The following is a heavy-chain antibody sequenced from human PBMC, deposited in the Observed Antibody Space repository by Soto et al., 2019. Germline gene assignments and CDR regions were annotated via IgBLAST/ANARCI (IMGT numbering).Heavy chain of an antibody. CDR2: ISSSGTI. J-gene: IGHJ4*02. V-gene: IGHV3-48*02. CDR1: GFIFSSHD. Sequence: EVLLVESGGGLIQPGGSLRLSCEASGFIFSSHDMDWVRQAPGKGLEWVAYISSSGTIQYADSVKGRFTISRDDAKNLLHLQMNSLRDEDTAVYYCARDRTYTSDYFHFFDHWGQGTLVTVSS. CDR3: ARDRTYTSDYFHFFDH. D-gene: IGHD4-17*01.